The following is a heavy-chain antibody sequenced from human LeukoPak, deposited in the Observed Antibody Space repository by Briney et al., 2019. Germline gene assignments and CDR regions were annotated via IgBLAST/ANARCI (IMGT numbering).Heavy chain of an antibody. D-gene: IGHD1-26*01. CDR3: ARSGSYYYDPGYYYYYGMDV. J-gene: IGHJ6*02. CDR2: ISAYNGNT. V-gene: IGHV1-18*01. Sequence: GASVKVSCKASGYTFTSYGISWVRQAPGQGLEWMGWISAYNGNTNYAQKLQGRVTMTTDTSTSTAYMGLRSLRSDDTAVYYCARSGSYYYDPGYYYYYGMDVWGQGTTVTVSS. CDR1: GYTFTSYG.